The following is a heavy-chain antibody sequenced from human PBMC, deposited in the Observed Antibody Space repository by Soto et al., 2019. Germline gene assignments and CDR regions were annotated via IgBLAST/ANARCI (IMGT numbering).Heavy chain of an antibody. V-gene: IGHV1-8*01. J-gene: IGHJ5*02. CDR3: ARAPWVGATRGNWFDP. Sequence: ASVKVSCKASGYTFTSYDINWVRQATGQGLEWMGWMNPNSGNTGYAQKIQGRVTMTRNTSISTAYKELSSLRSEDTALFFCARAPWVGATRGNWFDPWGQGTLVTVSS. D-gene: IGHD1-26*01. CDR1: GYTFTSYD. CDR2: MNPNSGNT.